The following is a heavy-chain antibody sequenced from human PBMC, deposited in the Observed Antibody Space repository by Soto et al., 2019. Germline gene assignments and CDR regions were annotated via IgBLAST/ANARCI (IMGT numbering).Heavy chain of an antibody. Sequence: SETLSLTCTVSGGSISSDYWSWIRQPPGKGLEWIGNIYSSGSTNYNPSLKSRVTISEDTSNNQFSLKLNSVTAADTAVYYCARAIAGYSYGAYYYYYMDVWGKGTTLTVSS. CDR2: IYSSGST. CDR3: ARAIAGYSYGAYYYYYMDV. CDR1: GGSISSDY. J-gene: IGHJ6*03. D-gene: IGHD5-18*01. V-gene: IGHV4-4*08.